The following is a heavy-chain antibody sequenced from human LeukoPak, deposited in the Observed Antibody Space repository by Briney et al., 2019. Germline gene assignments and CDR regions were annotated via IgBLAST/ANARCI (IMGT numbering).Heavy chain of an antibody. CDR3: ARSYGSGRGAFDI. Sequence: PGGSLRLSCAASGFTFSSYSMNWVRQAPGKGLEWVSYISSRNSSINYADSLKGRFTISRDNAKNSLYLQMNSLRAEDTAVYYCARSYGSGRGAFDIWGQGTMLTVSS. J-gene: IGHJ3*02. D-gene: IGHD3-10*01. CDR1: GFTFSSYS. CDR2: ISSRNSSI. V-gene: IGHV3-48*04.